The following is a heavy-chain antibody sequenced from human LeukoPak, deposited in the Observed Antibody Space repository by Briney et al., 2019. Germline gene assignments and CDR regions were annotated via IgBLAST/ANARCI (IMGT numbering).Heavy chain of an antibody. D-gene: IGHD3-10*01. CDR2: IRNDGLNK. CDR3: ARGETARRGAFDY. J-gene: IGHJ4*02. CDR1: GFTFSSYG. Sequence: GGSLRLSCAASGFTFSSYGMHWVRQAPGKGLEWVAFIRNDGLNKNYVDSVKGRFTLSRDNSKNTLYLQMNSLRGEDTAVYSCARGETARRGAFDYWGQGTLVTVSS. V-gene: IGHV3-30*02.